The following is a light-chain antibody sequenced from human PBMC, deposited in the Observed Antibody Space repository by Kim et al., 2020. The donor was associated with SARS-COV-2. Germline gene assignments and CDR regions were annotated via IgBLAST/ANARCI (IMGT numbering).Light chain of an antibody. Sequence: QTVVTQEPSFSVSPGGTVTLTCGLSSGSVSATYYPSWYQQTPGQPPRTLIYNTNTRFSGVPDRFSGSILGNKAALTITGAQADDESDYYCVLYMGSGIWVFGGGTQLTVL. CDR1: SGSVSATYY. J-gene: IGLJ3*02. CDR2: NTN. V-gene: IGLV8-61*01. CDR3: VLYMGSGIWV.